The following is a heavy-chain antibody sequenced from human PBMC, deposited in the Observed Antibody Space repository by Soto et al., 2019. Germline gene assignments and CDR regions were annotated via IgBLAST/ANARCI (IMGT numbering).Heavy chain of an antibody. CDR1: GGSVSSGSYY. CDR3: AVSGYDSRLLPDY. CDR2: IYYSGST. J-gene: IGHJ4*02. Sequence: QVQLQESGPGLVKPSETLSLTCTVSGGSVSSGSYYWSWIRQPPGKGLEWIGYIYYSGSTNYNPSLKSRVTISVDTSKNQFCLKRSSVTAADTAVYYCAVSGYDSRLLPDYWGQGTLVTVSS. V-gene: IGHV4-61*01. D-gene: IGHD5-12*01.